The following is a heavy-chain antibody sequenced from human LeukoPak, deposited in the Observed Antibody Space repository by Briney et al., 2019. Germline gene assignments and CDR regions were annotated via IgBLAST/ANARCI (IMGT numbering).Heavy chain of an antibody. V-gene: IGHV6-1*01. Sequence: SQTLSLTCAISGDSVPSNSAAWNWIRQSPSRGLEWLGRTYYRSKWYNDYAVSVKSRITINPDTSKNQFSLQLNSVTPEDTAVYYCARDRIAVAGTYYYGMDVWGQGTTVTVSS. CDR3: ARDRIAVAGTYYYGMDV. CDR1: GDSVPSNSAA. D-gene: IGHD6-19*01. J-gene: IGHJ6*02. CDR2: TYYRSKWYN.